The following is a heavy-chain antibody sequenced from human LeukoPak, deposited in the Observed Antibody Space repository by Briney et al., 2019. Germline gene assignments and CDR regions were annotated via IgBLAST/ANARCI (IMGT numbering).Heavy chain of an antibody. CDR3: ARHSISSSASVWFDS. CDR1: GYSFTSYW. J-gene: IGHJ5*01. V-gene: IGHV5-51*01. CDR2: IYPGDSET. D-gene: IGHD6-13*01. Sequence: GESLKISCKGSGYSFTSYWIGWVRQMPGKGLEWMGIIYPGDSETRYSPSFQGQVTISADKSISTAYLQWSSLKASDTAMYYCARHSISSSASVWFDSWGQGTLVTVSS.